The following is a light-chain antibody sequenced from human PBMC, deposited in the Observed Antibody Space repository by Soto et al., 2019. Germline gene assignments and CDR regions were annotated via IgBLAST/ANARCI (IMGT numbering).Light chain of an antibody. CDR2: WAS. J-gene: IGKJ2*01. V-gene: IGKV4-1*01. CDR1: QSVLYTSNNQNY. Sequence: DVVMTQSPDSLAVSLGERATIHCKSSQSVLYTSNNQNYLSWYQQKPGQPPKLLIYWASTRESGVPDRFSGSGSGTDFTLTISSLQAEDVAVYYCQQCYRTPYTFGQGTKLEIK. CDR3: QQCYRTPYT.